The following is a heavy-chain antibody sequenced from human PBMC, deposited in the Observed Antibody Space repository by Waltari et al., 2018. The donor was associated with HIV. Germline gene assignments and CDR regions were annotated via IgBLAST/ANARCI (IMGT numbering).Heavy chain of an antibody. J-gene: IGHJ4*02. V-gene: IGHV4-38-2*02. CDR1: DYLISSDYY. Sequence: VQLQESGPGLVKPSETLSLTCSVSDYLISSDYYWGWIRQSPGRGVEWIGSISHSGNVFYNPSLKSRTTIVGKPSKNQCFLRLASATAADTAVYYCAGTSYDLLQGYYFDFWGQGRPVTVSS. CDR2: ISHSGNV. CDR3: AGTSYDLLQGYYFDF. D-gene: IGHD3-3*01.